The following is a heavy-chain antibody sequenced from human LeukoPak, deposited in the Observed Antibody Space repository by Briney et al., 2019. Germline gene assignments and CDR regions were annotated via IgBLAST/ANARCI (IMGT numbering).Heavy chain of an antibody. V-gene: IGHV4-59*01. CDR3: ARERTWNNGKKYYYYIDV. CDR2: IYYRGDT. Sequence: PSETLSLTCTVSGGSMSSYYWSWIRQPPGKGLEWIGYIYYRGDTKYNPSLKARLTISVDTSKNQFSLNLNSVTAADTAVCYCARERTWNNGKKYYYYIDVWGKGTTVTVSS. CDR1: GGSMSSYY. J-gene: IGHJ6*03. D-gene: IGHD1/OR15-1a*01.